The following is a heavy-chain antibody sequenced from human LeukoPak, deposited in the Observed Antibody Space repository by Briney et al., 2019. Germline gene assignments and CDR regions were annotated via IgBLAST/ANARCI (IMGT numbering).Heavy chain of an antibody. Sequence: ASVKVSCKASGYSFTSYGISWVRQAPGQGLEWMGWITGNNGDRHYVEKFRGRVTMTTDTATSTAYMELRSLGSDDPAVYYCARIRSISGVLYSLIPNYFYYAMDVWGQGTTVTVSS. J-gene: IGHJ6*02. CDR1: GYSFTSYG. CDR2: ITGNNGDR. D-gene: IGHD3-3*01. V-gene: IGHV1-18*01. CDR3: ARIRSISGVLYSLIPNYFYYAMDV.